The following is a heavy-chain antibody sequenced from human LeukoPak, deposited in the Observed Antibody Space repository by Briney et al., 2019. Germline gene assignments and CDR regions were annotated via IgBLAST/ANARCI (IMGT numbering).Heavy chain of an antibody. D-gene: IGHD2-2*01. CDR3: ASSHCSSTSCYAGVAFDI. V-gene: IGHV4-30-2*01. CDR1: GGSISSGGYS. J-gene: IGHJ3*02. Sequence: SETLSLTCAVSGGSISSGGYSWSWIRQPPGMGPEWIGYIYHSGSTYYNPSLKSRVTISVDRSKNQFSLKLSSVTAADTAVYYCASSHCSSTSCYAGVAFDIWGQGTMVTVSS. CDR2: IYHSGST.